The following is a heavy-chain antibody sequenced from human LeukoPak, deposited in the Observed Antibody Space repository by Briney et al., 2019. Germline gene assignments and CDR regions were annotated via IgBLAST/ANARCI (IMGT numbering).Heavy chain of an antibody. D-gene: IGHD3-22*01. CDR3: AKAGRYYDSSGTTSGDFDY. CDR2: IKNSGDTT. Sequence: GGSLRLSCAASGFTFSSYAMNWVRQAPGKGLEWVSSIKNSGDTTYYADSVKGRFTISRDNSKNTLYLQMNSLRAEDTAVYYCAKAGRYYDSSGTTSGDFDYWGQGTLVTVSS. CDR1: GFTFSSYA. V-gene: IGHV3-23*01. J-gene: IGHJ4*02.